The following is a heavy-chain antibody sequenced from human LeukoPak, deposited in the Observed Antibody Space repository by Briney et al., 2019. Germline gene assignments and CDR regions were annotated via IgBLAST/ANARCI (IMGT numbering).Heavy chain of an antibody. CDR2: ISGSGGST. J-gene: IGHJ4*02. CDR3: ARDQVPNYYDSSGPGYFDY. Sequence: GGSLRLSCAASGLTFSSYAMSWVRQAPGKGLEWVSAISGSGGSTYYADSVKGRFTISRDNSKNTLYLQMNSLRAEDTAVYYCARDQVPNYYDSSGPGYFDYWGQGTLVTVSS. V-gene: IGHV3-23*01. D-gene: IGHD3-22*01. CDR1: GLTFSSYA.